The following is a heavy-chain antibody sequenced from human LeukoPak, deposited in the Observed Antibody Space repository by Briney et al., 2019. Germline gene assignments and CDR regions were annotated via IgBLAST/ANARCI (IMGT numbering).Heavy chain of an antibody. CDR2: INPNSGGT. CDR1: EYTFTGYY. CDR3: ARVTISVVTPYYFEY. Sequence: ASVKVSCKASEYTFTGYYMHWVRQAPGQGLEWMGWINPNSGGTNYAQKFQGRVTMTRDTSISTAYMELRSLRSDDTAVYYCARVTISVVTPYYFEYWGQGTLVTVSS. V-gene: IGHV1-2*02. D-gene: IGHD4-23*01. J-gene: IGHJ4*02.